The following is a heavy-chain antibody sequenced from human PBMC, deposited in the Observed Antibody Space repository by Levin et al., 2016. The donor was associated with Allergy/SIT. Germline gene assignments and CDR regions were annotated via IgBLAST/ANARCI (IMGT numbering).Heavy chain of an antibody. J-gene: IGHJ4*02. Sequence: PGKGLEWIGEINHSGSTNYNPSLKSRVTISVDTSKNQFSLKLSSVTAADTAVYYCARGGRRATKVTTDYWGQGTLVTVSS. V-gene: IGHV4-34*01. CDR2: INHSGST. CDR3: ARGGRRATKVTTDY. D-gene: IGHD4-17*01.